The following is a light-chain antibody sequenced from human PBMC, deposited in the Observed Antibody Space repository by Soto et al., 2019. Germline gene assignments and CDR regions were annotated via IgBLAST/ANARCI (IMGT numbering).Light chain of an antibody. CDR3: QQYVSSPWT. CDR2: EAA. V-gene: IGKV3-20*01. J-gene: IGKJ1*01. CDR1: QSVSSTY. Sequence: EIVLTQSPGTLSLSPGERATLSCRASQSVSSTYLAWYQQKPGQAPRLLIYEAATRATGIPGRFSGSGSGKDFPLTISRLEPEDFAVYYCQQYVSSPWTFGQGTKVEIK.